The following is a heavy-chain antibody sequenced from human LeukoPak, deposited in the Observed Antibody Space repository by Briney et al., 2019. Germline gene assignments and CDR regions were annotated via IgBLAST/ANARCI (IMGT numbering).Heavy chain of an antibody. D-gene: IGHD4-17*01. J-gene: IGHJ4*02. Sequence: PTGGSLRLSCAASGFTFSGSAMHWVRQASGKGLEWVGRIRSKANSYATAYAASVKGRFTISREDSKNTAYLQMNSLKTEDTAVYYCTRHSAFSGDYNYWGQGTLVTVSS. CDR1: GFTFSGSA. CDR2: IRSKANSYAT. V-gene: IGHV3-73*01. CDR3: TRHSAFSGDYNY.